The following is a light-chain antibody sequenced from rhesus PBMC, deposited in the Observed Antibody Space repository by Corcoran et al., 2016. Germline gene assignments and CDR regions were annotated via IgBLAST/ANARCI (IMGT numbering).Light chain of an antibody. CDR3: QQYSSSPHT. V-gene: IGKV1-22*01. CDR1: QGISRW. CDR2: KAS. J-gene: IGKJ4*01. Sequence: DIQMTQSPSSLSGSVGDTVTITCRASQGISRWVAGYQQKPGKAPTLLNYKASSLKSGVPSRFRGSGSGTDFTLTISSLQSEDVATYYCQQYSSSPHTFGRGTKVELK.